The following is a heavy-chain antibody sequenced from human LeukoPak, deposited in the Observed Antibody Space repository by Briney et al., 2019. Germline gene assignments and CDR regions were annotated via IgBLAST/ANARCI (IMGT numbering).Heavy chain of an antibody. CDR2: IYHSGST. J-gene: IGHJ4*02. Sequence: SETLSLTCTVSGGSISSSSYYWGWIRQPPGKGLEWIGSIYHSGSTYYNPSLKSRVTISVDTSKNQFSLKLSSVTAADTAVYYCARGGRGHFDYWGQGTLVTVSS. V-gene: IGHV4-39*01. CDR3: ARGGRGHFDY. D-gene: IGHD3-10*01. CDR1: GGSISSSSYY.